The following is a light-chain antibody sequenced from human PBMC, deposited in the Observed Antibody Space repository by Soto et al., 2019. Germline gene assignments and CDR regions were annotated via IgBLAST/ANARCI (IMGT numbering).Light chain of an antibody. CDR1: QSVGSGF. V-gene: IGKV3-20*01. Sequence: EVVLTQSPGTLSLSPGERATLYCRASQSVGSGFLAWFQQKAGQTPRLLIFGTSHRPTSLPDRFSASGSGTDFTLTISRVEPEDFAVYYCQHYGTSPPDTFGQGTRLEIK. J-gene: IGKJ2*01. CDR2: GTS. CDR3: QHYGTSPPDT.